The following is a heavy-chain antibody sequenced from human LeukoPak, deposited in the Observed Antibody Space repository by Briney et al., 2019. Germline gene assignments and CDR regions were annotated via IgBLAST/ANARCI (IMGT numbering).Heavy chain of an antibody. J-gene: IGHJ4*02. V-gene: IGHV3-30*03. D-gene: IGHD2-15*01. Sequence: GGSLRLSCAASGFTFSSYGMHWVRQAPGKGLEWVAVISYDGSNKYYADSVKGRFTISRDNSKNTLYLQMNSLRAEDTAVYYCTRDRSCSGGSCYADYWGQGTRVTVSS. CDR1: GFTFSSYG. CDR3: TRDRSCSGGSCYADY. CDR2: ISYDGSNK.